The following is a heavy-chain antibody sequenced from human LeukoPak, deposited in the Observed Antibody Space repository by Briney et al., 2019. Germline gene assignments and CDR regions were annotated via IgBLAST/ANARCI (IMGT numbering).Heavy chain of an antibody. V-gene: IGHV1-8*01. D-gene: IGHD3-16*01. CDR2: MNPNSGNT. CDR1: GHTFTSYD. J-gene: IGHJ1*01. Sequence: ASVKVSCKASGHTFTSYDINWVRRATGQGLEWMGWMNPNSGNTGYAQKFQGRVTMTRNTSISTAYMELSSLRSEDTAVYYCAKDDAWGRYQHWGQGTLVTVSS. CDR3: AKDDAWGRYQH.